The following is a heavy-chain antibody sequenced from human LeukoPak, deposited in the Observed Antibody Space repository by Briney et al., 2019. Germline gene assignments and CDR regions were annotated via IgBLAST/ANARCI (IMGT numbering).Heavy chain of an antibody. J-gene: IGHJ4*02. CDR1: GFTFSSYG. CDR2: IRYDGSNK. V-gene: IGHV3-30*02. CDR3: AKVVTGYCSTTSCPFDS. D-gene: IGHD2-2*01. Sequence: PGGSLRLSCAASGFTFSSYGMDWVRQVPGKGLEWVAYIRYDGSNKNYADSVKGRFTISRDNSKNTLYLQMSSLRAEDTAVYYCAKVVTGYCSTTSCPFDSWGQGTLVTVSS.